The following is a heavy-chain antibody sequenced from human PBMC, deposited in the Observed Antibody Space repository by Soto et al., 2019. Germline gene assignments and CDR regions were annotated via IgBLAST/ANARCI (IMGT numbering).Heavy chain of an antibody. CDR3: AKDWNDEVY. D-gene: IGHD1-1*01. CDR2: ISYDGSNK. J-gene: IGHJ4*02. CDR1: GFTFSSYG. Sequence: QVQLVESGGGVVQPGRSLRLSCAASGFTFSSYGMHWVRQAPGKGLEWVAVISYDGSNKYYADSVKGRFTISRDNSKNTLYLQMNSLRAEDTAVYYCAKDWNDEVYWGQGTLVTVS. V-gene: IGHV3-30*18.